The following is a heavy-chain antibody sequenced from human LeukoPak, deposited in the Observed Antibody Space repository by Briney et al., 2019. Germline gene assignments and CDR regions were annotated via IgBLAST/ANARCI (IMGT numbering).Heavy chain of an antibody. CDR1: DYTLTSYG. CDR2: ISGYNGNT. D-gene: IGHD2-2*01. Sequence: ASVKVSSKASDYTLTSYGITWVRQAPGQGLDWMGWISGYNGNTNYAQNFQGRVTMTTDTSTSTAYMELRSLRSDDTAVYYCARGPRYCSSTSCFAGHWYFDLWGRGTLVTVSS. J-gene: IGHJ2*01. CDR3: ARGPRYCSSTSCFAGHWYFDL. V-gene: IGHV1-18*04.